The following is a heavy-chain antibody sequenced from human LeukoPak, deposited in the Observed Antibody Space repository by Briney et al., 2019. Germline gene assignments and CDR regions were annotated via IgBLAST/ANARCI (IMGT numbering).Heavy chain of an antibody. J-gene: IGHJ6*02. Sequence: PGRSLRLSCAASGFTFSNYGMHWVRQAPGKGLEWVAVISYDGSNKYYADSVKGRFTISRDNSKNTLYLQMNSLRAEDTAVYYCAKEWEPDYYYYYGMDVWGQGTTVTVSS. D-gene: IGHD1-26*01. CDR1: GFTFSNYG. CDR2: ISYDGSNK. V-gene: IGHV3-30*18. CDR3: AKEWEPDYYYYYGMDV.